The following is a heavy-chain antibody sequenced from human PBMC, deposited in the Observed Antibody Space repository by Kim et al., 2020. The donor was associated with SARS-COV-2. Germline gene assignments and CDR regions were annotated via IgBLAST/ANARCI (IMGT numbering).Heavy chain of an antibody. J-gene: IGHJ4*02. Sequence: GGSLRLSCAASGFTFSSYWMSWVRQAPGKGLEWVANIKQDGSEKYYVDSVKGRFTISRDNAKNSLYLQMNSLRAEDTAVYYCARAPYSSSWPNYFDYWGQGTLVTVSS. V-gene: IGHV3-7*03. CDR1: GFTFSSYW. CDR2: IKQDGSEK. CDR3: ARAPYSSSWPNYFDY. D-gene: IGHD6-13*01.